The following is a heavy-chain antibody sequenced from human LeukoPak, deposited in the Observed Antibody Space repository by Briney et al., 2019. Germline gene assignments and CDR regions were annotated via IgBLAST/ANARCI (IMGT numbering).Heavy chain of an antibody. CDR2: IRGSGGCT. CDR1: GFTFSRYA. J-gene: IGHJ4*02. CDR3: AKGGNYGSGNYYFDY. D-gene: IGHD3-10*01. Sequence: TGGSLTLSCAPSGFTFSRYAMSWVPQAPGKALEWVSAIRGSGGCTYYADSVKGRFTISRDNSKNTLYLQMNSLRADDTAVYYCAKGGNYGSGNYYFDYWGQGTLVTVSS. V-gene: IGHV3-23*01.